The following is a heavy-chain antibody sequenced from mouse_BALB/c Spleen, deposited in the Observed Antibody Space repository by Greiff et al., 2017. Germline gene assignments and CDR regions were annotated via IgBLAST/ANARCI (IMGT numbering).Heavy chain of an antibody. CDR3: ARGPYGYFDV. Sequence: EVQLVESGPGLVKPSQSLSLTCSVTGYSITSGYYWNWIRQFPGNKLEWMGYISYDGSNNYNPSLKNRISITRDTSKNQFFLKLNSVTTEDTATYYCARGPYGYFDVWGAGTTVTVSS. V-gene: IGHV3-6*02. CDR2: ISYDGSN. CDR1: GYSITSGYY. J-gene: IGHJ1*01.